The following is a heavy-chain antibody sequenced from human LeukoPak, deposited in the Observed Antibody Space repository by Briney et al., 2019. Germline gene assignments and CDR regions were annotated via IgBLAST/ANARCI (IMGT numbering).Heavy chain of an antibody. J-gene: IGHJ3*02. CDR3: ARGGDKRCGGDCYSPAFDI. V-gene: IGHV4-4*07. CDR2: IYTSGST. CDR1: GGSISSYY. D-gene: IGHD2-21*01. Sequence: SETLSLTCTVSGGSISSYYWSWIRQPAGKGLEWIGRIYTSGSTNYNPSLKSRVTMSVDTSKNQFSLKLSSVTAADTAVYYCARGGDKRCGGDCYSPAFDIWGQGTMVTVSS.